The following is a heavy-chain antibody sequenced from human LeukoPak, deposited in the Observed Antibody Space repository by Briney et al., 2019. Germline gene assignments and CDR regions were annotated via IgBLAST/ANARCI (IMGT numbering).Heavy chain of an antibody. V-gene: IGHV3-23*01. J-gene: IGHJ4*02. CDR1: GFTFSSYA. CDR2: ISGSSGST. CDR3: ARKGTYYGPVRPFDY. D-gene: IGHD3-10*01. Sequence: GGSLRLSSAASGFTFSSYAMSWVRQAPGKGLVWVSAISGSSGSTYYADSVKGRFTISRDNSKNTLYLQMNSLRAEDTAVYYCARKGTYYGPVRPFDYWGQGILVTVSS.